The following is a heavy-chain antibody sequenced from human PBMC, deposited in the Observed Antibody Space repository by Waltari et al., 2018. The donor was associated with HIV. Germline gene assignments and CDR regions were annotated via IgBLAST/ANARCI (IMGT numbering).Heavy chain of an antibody. CDR3: ARDGGRRGPFGY. CDR1: GSTFSTYW. CDR2: IKQDGSEK. D-gene: IGHD3-3*01. V-gene: IGHV3-7*01. J-gene: IGHJ4*02. Sequence: EVQLVESGGGLVQPGGSLSLSCAASGSTFSTYWLSWVRQAPGKGLEWVANIKQDGSEKYYVDSVKGRFTISRDNDKNSVDLQMNSLRAEDTAVYYCARDGGRRGPFGYWGQGTLVTVSS.